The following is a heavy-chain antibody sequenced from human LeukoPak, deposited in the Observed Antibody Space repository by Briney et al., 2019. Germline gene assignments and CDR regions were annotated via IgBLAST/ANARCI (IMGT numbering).Heavy chain of an antibody. CDR1: GYTFTGYY. V-gene: IGHV1-8*02. Sequence: ASVKVSCKASGYTFTGYYMHWVRQATGQGLEWMGWMNPNSGNTGYAQKFQGRVTMTRNTSISTAYMELSSLRSEDTAVYYCARAVQLDVMDVWGKGTTVTVSS. CDR3: ARAVQLDVMDV. CDR2: MNPNSGNT. J-gene: IGHJ6*03. D-gene: IGHD1-1*01.